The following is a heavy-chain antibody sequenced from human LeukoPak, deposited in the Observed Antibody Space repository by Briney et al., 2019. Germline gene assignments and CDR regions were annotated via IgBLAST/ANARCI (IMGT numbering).Heavy chain of an antibody. CDR1: GYSISSGYY. CDR2: IHYSGST. Sequence: SETLSLTCTVSGYSISSGYYWGWIRQPPGEGLEWIGNIHYSGSTYYNPSLKSRVTISVDTSKNQFSLKLSSVSAADTAVYYCARVRYSSSPPYSYYYYMDVWVKGTTVTVSS. V-gene: IGHV4-38-2*02. J-gene: IGHJ6*03. D-gene: IGHD6-6*01. CDR3: ARVRYSSSPPYSYYYYMDV.